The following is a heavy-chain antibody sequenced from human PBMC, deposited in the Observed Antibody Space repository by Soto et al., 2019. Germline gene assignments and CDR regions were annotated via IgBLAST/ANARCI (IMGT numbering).Heavy chain of an antibody. V-gene: IGHV3-64D*06. CDR1: GCTFSNVA. D-gene: IGHD2-2*01. CDR2: IGGDAISA. Sequence: GGSLRLSCSASGCTFSNVAMHWVRQSPGKGLQYVSGIGGDAISAHYVDAVKGRFTISRDNSKNTLYLQMTSLRPEDTAVYYCVTEYTMPPLYHFDSWCQGTLVTVSS. CDR3: VTEYTMPPLYHFDS. J-gene: IGHJ4*02.